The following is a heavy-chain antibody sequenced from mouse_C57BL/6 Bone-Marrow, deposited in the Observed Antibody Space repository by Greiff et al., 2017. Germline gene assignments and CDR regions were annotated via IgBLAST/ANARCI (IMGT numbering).Heavy chain of an antibody. CDR3: ARVWSLGDY. CDR2: INPYNGGT. D-gene: IGHD2-10*02. V-gene: IGHV1-19*01. CDR1: GYTFTDYY. Sequence: VQLKQSGPVLVKPGASVKMSCKASGYTFTDYYMNWVKQSHGKSLEWIGVINPYNGGTSYNQKFKGKATLTVDKSSSTAYMELNSLTSEDSAVYYCARVWSLGDYWGQGTTLTVSS. J-gene: IGHJ2*01.